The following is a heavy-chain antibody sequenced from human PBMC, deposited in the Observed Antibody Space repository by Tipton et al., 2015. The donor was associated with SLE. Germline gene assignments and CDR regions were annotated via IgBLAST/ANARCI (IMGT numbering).Heavy chain of an antibody. CDR2: INHSGGT. J-gene: IGHJ3*02. CDR3: ARAFGDFWSGYPGAFDI. V-gene: IGHV4-34*01. D-gene: IGHD3-3*01. Sequence: LRLSCAVYGGSFSGYYWSWIRQPPGKGLEWIGEINHSGGTNYNPSLESRVTISVDTSKNQFSLMLSSVTAADTAVYYCARAFGDFWSGYPGAFDIWGQGTMVTVSS. CDR1: GGSFSGYY.